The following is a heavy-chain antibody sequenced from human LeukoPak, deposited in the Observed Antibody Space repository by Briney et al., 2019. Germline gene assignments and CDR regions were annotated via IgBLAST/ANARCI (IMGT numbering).Heavy chain of an antibody. CDR1: GYSISSGYY. D-gene: IGHD1-20*01. J-gene: IGHJ5*02. Sequence: SETLSLTCTVSGYSISSGYYWGWIRQPPGKGLEWIGTVYHSGSTYYNPSLKSRVTISVDTSKNQFSLKLSSVTAADTAVYYCARERGDNWNVGPWGQGTLVTVSS. CDR2: VYHSGST. CDR3: ARERGDNWNVGP. V-gene: IGHV4-38-2*02.